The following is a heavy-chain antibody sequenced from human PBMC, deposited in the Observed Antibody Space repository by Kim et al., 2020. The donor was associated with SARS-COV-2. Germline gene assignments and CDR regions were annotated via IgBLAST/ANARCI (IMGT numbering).Heavy chain of an antibody. CDR3: ARVEYGGNRGKEDY. CDR1: GGTFSSYA. CDR2: IIPIFGTA. J-gene: IGHJ4*02. V-gene: IGHV1-69*13. D-gene: IGHD2-15*01. Sequence: SVKVSCKASGGTFSSYAISWGRQAPGQGLEWMGGIIPIFGTANYAQKFQGRVTVTADESTSTAYMELSSLRSEDTAVYYCARVEYGGNRGKEDYGGQGTLVTVSS.